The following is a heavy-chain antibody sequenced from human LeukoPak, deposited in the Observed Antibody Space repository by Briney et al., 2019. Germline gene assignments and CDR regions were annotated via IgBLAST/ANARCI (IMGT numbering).Heavy chain of an antibody. CDR1: GGPISSYY. CDR3: ARDPDLPYDGSGFTF. Sequence: PSETLSLTCTVSGGPISSYYWSWIRQPAGKGLEWIGRIYTSGSTNYNPSLKSRVTMSVDTSKNQFSLKLSSVTAADTAVYYCARDPDLPYDGSGFTFWGQGTLVTVSS. D-gene: IGHD3-22*01. J-gene: IGHJ4*02. CDR2: IYTSGST. V-gene: IGHV4-4*07.